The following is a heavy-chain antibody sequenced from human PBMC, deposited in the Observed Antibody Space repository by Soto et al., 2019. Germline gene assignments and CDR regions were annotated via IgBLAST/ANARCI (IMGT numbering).Heavy chain of an antibody. CDR1: GFTVSSNY. V-gene: IGHV3-53*01. CDR2: IYSGGST. CDR3: ARGDPYCSGGSCYGSFAFDI. J-gene: IGHJ3*02. Sequence: EVQLVESGGGLIQPGGSLRLSCAASGFTVSSNYMSWVRQAPGKGLEWVSVIYSGGSTYYADSVKGRFTISRDNSKNTLYLQMNSLRAEDTAVYYCARGDPYCSGGSCYGSFAFDIWGQGTMVTVSS. D-gene: IGHD2-15*01.